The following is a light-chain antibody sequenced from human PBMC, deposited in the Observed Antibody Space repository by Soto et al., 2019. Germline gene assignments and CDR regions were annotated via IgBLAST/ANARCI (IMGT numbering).Light chain of an antibody. CDR2: KAS. CDR1: QSISDW. J-gene: IGKJ1*01. Sequence: DVQMTQSPSTLSASVGARAPITWRASQSISDWLAWYQQKPGKAPKLLIYKASILESGVPSSFIGSGSGTDFTLTISSLQPDDFGTYYCQQYNGYTRTFGQGTKVDI. CDR3: QQYNGYTRT. V-gene: IGKV1-5*03.